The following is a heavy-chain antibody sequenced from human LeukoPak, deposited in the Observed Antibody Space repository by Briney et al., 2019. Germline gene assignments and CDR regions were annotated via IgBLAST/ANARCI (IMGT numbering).Heavy chain of an antibody. D-gene: IGHD2-15*01. CDR3: ARDPLGYCSGGSCHQPFDY. CDR2: ISSSSSYI. V-gene: IGHV3-21*01. J-gene: IGHJ4*02. CDR1: GFTFSSYS. Sequence: PGGSLRLSCAASGFTFSSYSMNWVRQAPGKGLEWVSFISSSSSYIYYADSVKGRFTISRDNAKNSLYLQMNSLRAEDTAVYYCARDPLGYCSGGSCHQPFDYWGQGTLVTVSS.